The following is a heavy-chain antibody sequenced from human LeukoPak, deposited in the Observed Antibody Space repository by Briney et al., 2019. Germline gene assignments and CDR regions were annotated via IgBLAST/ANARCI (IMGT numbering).Heavy chain of an antibody. V-gene: IGHV1-2*02. J-gene: IGHJ5*02. CDR2: INPNSGGT. Sequence: ASVKVSCKASGYTFTGYYIHWVRQAPGQGLEWMGWINPNSGGTNYAQKFQGRVTMTRDTSISTAYMELSRLRSDDTAVYYCARPYGSGSYYFRRNWFDPWGQGTLVTVSS. CDR1: GYTFTGYY. D-gene: IGHD3-10*01. CDR3: ARPYGSGSYYFRRNWFDP.